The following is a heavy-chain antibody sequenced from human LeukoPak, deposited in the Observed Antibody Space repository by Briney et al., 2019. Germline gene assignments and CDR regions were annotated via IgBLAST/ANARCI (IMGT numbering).Heavy chain of an antibody. CDR3: AKEGDSGGYYVLYYFDS. CDR1: GFIFSTYG. D-gene: IGHD3-22*01. J-gene: IGHJ4*02. V-gene: IGHV3-23*01. CDR2: ISGSGART. Sequence: GGSLRLSCAASGFIFSTYGMSWVRQAPGKGLDWVSGISGSGARTTYADSVAGRFTVSRDNSKNTVYLQMNSLRVEDTAIYYCAKEGDSGGYYVLYYFDSWGQGTLITVSS.